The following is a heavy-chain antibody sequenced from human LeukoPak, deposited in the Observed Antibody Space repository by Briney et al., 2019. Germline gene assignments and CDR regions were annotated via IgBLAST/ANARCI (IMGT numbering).Heavy chain of an antibody. V-gene: IGHV1-69*01. D-gene: IGHD3-3*01. Sequence: ASVKLSCKAAGGTFTSYAISWVRQPPGPGLELMGGIIPIFGTANYAQKFQGRVTITADESTSTAYMELSSLRSEDTTVYYSASPTYYDFWSGYYSFDYWGQGTLVTVSS. CDR2: IIPIFGTA. J-gene: IGHJ4*02. CDR1: GGTFTSYA. CDR3: ASPTYYDFWSGYYSFDY.